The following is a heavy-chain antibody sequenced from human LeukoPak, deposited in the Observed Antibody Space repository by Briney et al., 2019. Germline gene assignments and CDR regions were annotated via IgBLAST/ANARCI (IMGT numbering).Heavy chain of an antibody. CDR2: INHSGST. J-gene: IGHJ4*02. Sequence: SETLSLTCAVYGGSFSGYYWSWIRQPPGKGLEWIGEINHSGSTNYNPSLKSRVTISVDTSKNQFSLKLSSVTATDTAVYYCARYALDPIAVAGPYFDYWGQGTLVTVSS. CDR3: ARYALDPIAVAGPYFDY. CDR1: GGSFSGYY. D-gene: IGHD6-19*01. V-gene: IGHV4-34*01.